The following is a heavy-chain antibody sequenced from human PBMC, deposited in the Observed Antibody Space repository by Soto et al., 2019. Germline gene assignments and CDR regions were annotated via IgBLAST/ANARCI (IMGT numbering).Heavy chain of an antibody. Sequence: PSETLSLTCSVSGGSISSDNYYWGWIRQTPGKGLEWIGSIYHSGSTYYNPSLKSRVTISVDRSKNQFSLKLSSVTAADTAVYYCARDLRYYYGSGTSVRYYYYYGMDVWGQGTTVTVSS. CDR2: IYHSGST. J-gene: IGHJ6*02. D-gene: IGHD3-10*01. CDR1: GGSISSDNYY. CDR3: ARDLRYYYGSGTSVRYYYYYGMDV. V-gene: IGHV4-39*07.